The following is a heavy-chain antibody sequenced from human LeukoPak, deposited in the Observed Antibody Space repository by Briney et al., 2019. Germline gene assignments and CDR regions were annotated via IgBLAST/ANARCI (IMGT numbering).Heavy chain of an antibody. J-gene: IGHJ5*02. CDR2: IYYSGST. Sequence: SETLSLTCTVSGGSISSYYWSWIRQPPGKGLEWVGFIYYSGSTNYNPSLKSRVTISVDTSNNQFFLNLRTVTAADTAVYYCARVPRSEAGATGDWFDPWGRGTVVTVFS. V-gene: IGHV4-59*01. CDR3: ARVPRSEAGATGDWFDP. D-gene: IGHD3-10*01. CDR1: GGSISSYY.